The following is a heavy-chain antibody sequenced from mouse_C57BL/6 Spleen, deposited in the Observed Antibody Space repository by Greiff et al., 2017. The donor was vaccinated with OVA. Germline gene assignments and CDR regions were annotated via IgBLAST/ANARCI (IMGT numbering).Heavy chain of an antibody. D-gene: IGHD2-14*01. CDR1: GYAFTNYL. CDR3: ARSGGTWYFDV. Sequence: VQLQQSGAELVRPGTSVKVSCKASGYAFTNYLIEWVKQRPGQGLEWIGVINPGSGGPIYNEKFKGKATLTADKSSSTAYMQLSSLTSEDSAVYFCARSGGTWYFDVWGTGTTVTVSS. CDR2: INPGSGGP. V-gene: IGHV1-54*01. J-gene: IGHJ1*03.